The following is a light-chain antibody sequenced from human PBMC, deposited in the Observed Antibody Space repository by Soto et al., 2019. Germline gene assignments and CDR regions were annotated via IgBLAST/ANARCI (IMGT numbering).Light chain of an antibody. J-gene: IGLJ3*02. CDR1: SSNIEKNY. V-gene: IGLV1-51*01. CDR3: GTWDSSLSVWV. CDR2: DND. Sequence: QSVLTQPPSVSAAPGQRVTISCSGSSSNIEKNYVSWYQQIPGTAPKVVIYDNDQRPSGIPDRFSGFKSATSATLAITGLQTGDEADYHCGTWDSSLSVWVFGAGTKLTVL.